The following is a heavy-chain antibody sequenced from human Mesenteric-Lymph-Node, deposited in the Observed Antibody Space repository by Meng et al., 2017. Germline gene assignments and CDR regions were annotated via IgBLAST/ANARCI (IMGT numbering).Heavy chain of an antibody. J-gene: IGHJ4*02. D-gene: IGHD6-19*01. V-gene: IGHV1-69*01. CDR2: IIPIFGTA. CDR3: ARVDSSGWYLFDY. CDR1: GGTFSRYA. Sequence: QVPLVQSGAGVKKPGASVQVTCMASGGTFSRYAISGVRQAPGQGLEWMGGIIPIFGTANYAQKFQGRVTITADESTSTAYMELSSLRSEDTAVYYCARVDSSGWYLFDYWGQGTLVTVSS.